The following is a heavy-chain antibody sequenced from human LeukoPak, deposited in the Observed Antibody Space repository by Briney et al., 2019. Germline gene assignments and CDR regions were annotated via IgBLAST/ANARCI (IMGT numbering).Heavy chain of an antibody. J-gene: IGHJ4*02. V-gene: IGHV3-74*01. Sequence: GGSLRLSCAASGFTFSSSAMSWVRQAPGKGLVWVSHINSDGSWTSYADSVKGRFTISKDNAKNTVYLQMNNLRAEDTAVYYCVSFYETYWGRGTLVTVSS. CDR1: GFTFSSSA. D-gene: IGHD2-2*01. CDR3: VSFYETY. CDR2: INSDGSWT.